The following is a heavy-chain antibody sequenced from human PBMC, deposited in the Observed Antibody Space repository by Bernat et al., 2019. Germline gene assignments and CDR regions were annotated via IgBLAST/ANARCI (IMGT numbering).Heavy chain of an antibody. V-gene: IGHV3-9*01. J-gene: IGHJ4*02. CDR3: AKARLRRLLWFGELVN. CDR1: GFTFDDYA. CDR2: ISWNSGSI. Sequence: EVQLVESGGGLVQPGRSLRLSCAASGFTFDDYAIHWVWQAPGKGLEWVSGISWNSGSIGYADSVKGRFTISRDNAKNSLYLQMNSLRAEDTALYYCAKARLRRLLWFGELVNWGQGTLVTVSS. D-gene: IGHD3-10*01.